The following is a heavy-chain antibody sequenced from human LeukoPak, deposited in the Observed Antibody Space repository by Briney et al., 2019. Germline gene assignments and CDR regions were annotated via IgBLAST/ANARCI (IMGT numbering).Heavy chain of an antibody. Sequence: PGGSLRLSCAASGFTFSDYYMTWIRRAPGKGLEWVSYISTTSDFTRYADSVTGRFTISRDNAKNSLYLQMDTLRAEDTAVYYCAKGFPPVDWGQGTLVTVSS. V-gene: IGHV3-11*05. CDR2: ISTTSDFT. CDR1: GFTFSDYY. J-gene: IGHJ4*02. CDR3: AKGFPPVD. D-gene: IGHD2-21*01.